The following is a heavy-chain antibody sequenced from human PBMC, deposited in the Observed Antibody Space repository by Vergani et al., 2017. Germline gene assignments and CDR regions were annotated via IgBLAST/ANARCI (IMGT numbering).Heavy chain of an antibody. CDR2: IYPGDSDT. Sequence: EVQLVQSGAEVKKPGESLTISCKGSGYSFTSYWIGWVRQMPGKGLEWMGIIYPGDSDTRYSPSFQGQVTISADKSISTAYLQWSSLKASDTAMYYCARSDYSKSYYYYYMDVWGKGTTVTVSS. V-gene: IGHV5-51*01. CDR1: GYSFTSYW. D-gene: IGHD4-11*01. CDR3: ARSDYSKSYYYYYMDV. J-gene: IGHJ6*03.